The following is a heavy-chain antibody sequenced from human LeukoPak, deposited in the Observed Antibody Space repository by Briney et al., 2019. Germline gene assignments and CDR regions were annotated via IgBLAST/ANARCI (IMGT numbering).Heavy chain of an antibody. CDR2: IYHSGST. J-gene: IGHJ5*02. V-gene: IGHV4-30-2*01. CDR3: ARAGLPPGKEFDP. D-gene: IGHD4-11*01. Sequence: SQTLSLTCAVSGGSISSGGYSWSWIRQPPGRGLEWIGYIYHSGSTYYNPSLKSRVTISVDRSKNQFSLKLSSVTAADTAVYYCARAGLPPGKEFDPWGQGTLVTVSS. CDR1: GGSISSGGYS.